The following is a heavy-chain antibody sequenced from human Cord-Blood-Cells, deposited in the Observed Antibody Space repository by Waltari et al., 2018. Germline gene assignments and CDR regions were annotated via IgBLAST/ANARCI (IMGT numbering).Heavy chain of an antibody. D-gene: IGHD1-1*01. CDR2: INPNSGGT. CDR3: ATTQRNAFDI. V-gene: IGHV1-2*02. CDR1: GYTFTGYY. Sequence: QVQLVQSGAEVKKPGASVKVSCKASGYTFTGYYMHWGLQAPGQGLEWMGWINPNSGGTNDAQKFQGRVTMTRDTSISTAYMELSRLRSDDTALYYCATTQRNAFDIWSQGTMVTVSS. J-gene: IGHJ3*02.